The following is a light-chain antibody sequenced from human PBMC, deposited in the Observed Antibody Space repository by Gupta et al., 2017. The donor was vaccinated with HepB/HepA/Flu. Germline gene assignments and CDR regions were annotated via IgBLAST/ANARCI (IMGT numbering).Light chain of an antibody. J-gene: IGLJ2*01. CDR2: KVN. Sequence: QSALTQPASVSGSPGQSNTISCTGTSSDIGTYNLVSWYQQHPGKAPKLILYKVNERPSGVSNRFSGSKSGNTASLTISGLQAEDEADYYCCSFAGSNSVVFGGGTKLTVL. CDR1: SSDIGTYNL. V-gene: IGLV2-23*02. CDR3: CSFAGSNSVV.